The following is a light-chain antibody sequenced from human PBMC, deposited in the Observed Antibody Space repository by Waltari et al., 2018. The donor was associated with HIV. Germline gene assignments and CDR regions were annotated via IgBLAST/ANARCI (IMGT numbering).Light chain of an antibody. J-gene: IGLJ1*01. Sequence: QSVLTQPPSVSGAPGQRVTISCTGSSSNIGAAYHVHWYQHLPGTAPKLLIYGNNNRPSGFPDRVSGSKSGTSASLAITGLQAEDEADYYCQSYDSSLRGYVFGTGTKVTVL. CDR3: QSYDSSLRGYV. CDR1: SSNIGAAYH. V-gene: IGLV1-40*01. CDR2: GNN.